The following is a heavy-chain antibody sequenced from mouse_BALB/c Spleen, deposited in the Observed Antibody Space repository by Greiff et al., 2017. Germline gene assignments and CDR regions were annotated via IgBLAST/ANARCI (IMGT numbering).Heavy chain of an antibody. J-gene: IGHJ3*01. D-gene: IGHD2-1*01. CDR2: IYPGDGDT. CDR1: GYAFSSYW. V-gene: IGHV1-80*01. CDR3: ARSGDYGNYYGFAY. Sequence: QVQLQQSGAELVKPGSSVKISCKASGYAFSSYWMNWVKQRPGQGLEWIGQIYPGDGDTNYNGKFKGKATLTADKSSSTAYMQLSSLTSEDSAVYFCARSGDYGNYYGFAYWGQGTLVTVSA.